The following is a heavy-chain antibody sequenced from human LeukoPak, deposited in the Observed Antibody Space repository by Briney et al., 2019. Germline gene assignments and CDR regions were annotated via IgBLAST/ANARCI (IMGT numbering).Heavy chain of an antibody. D-gene: IGHD6-19*01. V-gene: IGHV1-46*01. CDR3: ARDKAVADAFDI. CDR1: GYTFTSYY. CDR2: INPSGGST. J-gene: IGHJ3*02. Sequence: ASVKVSCKASGYTFTSYYMHWVRQSPGQGLEWMGIINPSGGSTSYAQKFQGRVTMTRDMSTSTVYMELSSLRSEDTVVYYCARDKAVADAFDIWGQGTMVTVSS.